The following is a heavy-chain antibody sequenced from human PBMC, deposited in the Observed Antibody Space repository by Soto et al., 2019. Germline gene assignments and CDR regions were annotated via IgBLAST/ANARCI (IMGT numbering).Heavy chain of an antibody. V-gene: IGHV1-69*02. CDR1: GGTFSSYT. J-gene: IGHJ4*02. CDR2: IIPILGIA. D-gene: IGHD6-19*01. Sequence: QVQLVQSGAEVKKPGSSVKVSCKASGGTFSSYTISWVRQAPGQGLEWMGRIIPILGIANYAQKFQGRVXIXXDKSTSTAYMELSSLRSEDTAVYYCAIHSSGWTDYWGQGTLVTVSS. CDR3: AIHSSGWTDY.